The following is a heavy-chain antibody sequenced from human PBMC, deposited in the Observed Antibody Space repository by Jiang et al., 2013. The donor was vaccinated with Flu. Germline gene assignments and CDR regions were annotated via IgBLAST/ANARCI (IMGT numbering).Heavy chain of an antibody. J-gene: IGHJ4*02. CDR1: SYA. CDR3: ARGQANNYGELGY. Sequence: SYAISWVRQAPGQGLEWMGRIIPILGIANYAQKFQGRVTITADKSTSTAYMELSSLRSEDTAVYYCARGQANNYGELGYWGQGTLVTVSS. V-gene: IGHV1-69*04. CDR2: IIPILGIA. D-gene: IGHD4-17*01.